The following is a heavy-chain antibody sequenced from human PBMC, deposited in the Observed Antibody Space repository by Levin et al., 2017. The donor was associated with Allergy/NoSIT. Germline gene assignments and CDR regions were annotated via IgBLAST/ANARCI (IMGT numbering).Heavy chain of an antibody. CDR2: ITGGGTTT. V-gene: IGHV3-23*01. D-gene: IGHD3-22*01. CDR3: WKDLIVCYNSSGQDGY. CDR1: GFTFSSYA. J-gene: IGHJ4*02. Sequence: GESLKISCAASGFTFSSYAMSWVRQAPGRGLEWVSAITGGGTTTYYADSVKGRFTISRDNSKNTLYLKMNSLRVEDTAVYYCWKDLIVCYNSSGQDGYWGQGTLVTVSS.